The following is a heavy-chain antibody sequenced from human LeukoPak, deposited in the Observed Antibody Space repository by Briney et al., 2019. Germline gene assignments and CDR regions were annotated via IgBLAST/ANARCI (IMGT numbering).Heavy chain of an antibody. Sequence: SETLSLTCTVSGGSISRYYWSWIRQPAGKGLEWIGRIYTSGSTNYNPSLKSRVTISVDTSKNQFSLKLSSVTAADTAVYYCARASPQYYDFWSGYYPLGHYYYMDVSRKGTTVTVSS. V-gene: IGHV4-4*07. CDR1: GGSISRYY. CDR2: IYTSGST. D-gene: IGHD3-3*01. CDR3: ARASPQYYDFWSGYYPLGHYYYMDV. J-gene: IGHJ6*03.